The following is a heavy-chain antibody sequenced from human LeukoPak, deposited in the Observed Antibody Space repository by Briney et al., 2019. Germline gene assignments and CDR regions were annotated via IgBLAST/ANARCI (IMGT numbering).Heavy chain of an antibody. CDR2: IYYSGNI. CDR1: GGSISSYY. V-gene: IGHV4-59*08. CDR3: ARHGIPSFYGMDV. Sequence: SETLSLTCTVSGGSISSYYWSWIQQPPGKGLEWIGYIYYSGNINYNPSLKSRVTISVDTSKSQFSLKLSSVTAADTAVYYCARHGIPSFYGMDVWGQGTTVTVSS. J-gene: IGHJ6*02. D-gene: IGHD1-1*01.